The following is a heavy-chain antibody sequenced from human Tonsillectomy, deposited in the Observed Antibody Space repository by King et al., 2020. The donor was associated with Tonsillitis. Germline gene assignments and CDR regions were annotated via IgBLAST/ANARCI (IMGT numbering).Heavy chain of an antibody. CDR3: ARERQPLPQYWYFDL. Sequence: QLVQSGAEVKKPGASVKVSCKASGYTFTSFTMHWVRQAPGQRLEWMGWINAGNGNTKYSQKFQGRVTITMDTSASTAYMELSSLRSEDTAVYYCARERQPLPQYWYFDLWGRGTLVTVSS. V-gene: IGHV1-3*01. J-gene: IGHJ2*01. D-gene: IGHD6-13*01. CDR2: INAGNGNT. CDR1: GYTFTSFT.